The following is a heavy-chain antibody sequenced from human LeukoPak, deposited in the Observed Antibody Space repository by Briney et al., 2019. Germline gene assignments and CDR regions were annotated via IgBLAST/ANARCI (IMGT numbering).Heavy chain of an antibody. CDR3: ARVEYNWNYDHYYMDV. V-gene: IGHV4-61*02. CDR2: ISISGNT. J-gene: IGHJ6*03. CDR1: GGSITSGSSY. Sequence: SETLSLTCTVSGGSITSGSSYWSWIRQPAGKGLEWIGRISISGNTNYNPSLKSRVTISVDTSKNQFSLKLSSVTAADTAVYYCARVEYNWNYDHYYMDVWGKGTTVTVSS. D-gene: IGHD1-20*01.